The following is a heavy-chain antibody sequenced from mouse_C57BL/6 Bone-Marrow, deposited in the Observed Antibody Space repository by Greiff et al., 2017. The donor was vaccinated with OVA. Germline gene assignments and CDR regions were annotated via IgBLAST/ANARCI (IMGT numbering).Heavy chain of an antibody. V-gene: IGHV1-81*01. CDR3: ARERQGYAMDY. CDR2: IYPRSGNT. Sequence: VMLVESGAELARPGASVKLSCKASGYTFTSYGISWVKQRTGQGLEWIGEIYPRSGNTYYNEKFKGKATLTADKSSSTAYMELRSLTSEDSAVYFCARERQGYAMDYWGQGTSVTVSS. CDR1: GYTFTSYG. J-gene: IGHJ4*01.